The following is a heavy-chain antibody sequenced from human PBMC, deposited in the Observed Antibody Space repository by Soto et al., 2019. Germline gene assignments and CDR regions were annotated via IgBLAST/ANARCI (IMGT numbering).Heavy chain of an antibody. CDR3: ARSPPYCSSTSCYYYYYYMDV. V-gene: IGHV1-8*01. J-gene: IGHJ6*03. CDR1: GYTFTSYD. Sequence: ASVKVSCKASGYTFTSYDINWVRQATGQGLEWMGWMNPNSGNTGYAQKFQGRVTMTRNTSISTAYMELSSLRSEDTAVYYCARSPPYCSSTSCYYYYYYMDVWGKGTTVTVSS. CDR2: MNPNSGNT. D-gene: IGHD2-2*01.